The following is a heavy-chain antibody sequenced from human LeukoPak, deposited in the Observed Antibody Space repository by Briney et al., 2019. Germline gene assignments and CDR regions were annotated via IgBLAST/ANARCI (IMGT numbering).Heavy chain of an antibody. CDR2: IIPIFGTA. Sequence: SVKVSCKASGGTSSSYAISWVRQAPGQGLEWMGRIIPIFGTANYAQKFQGRVTITTDESTSTAYMELSSLRSEDTAVYYCARGRYYGSGSYIYWGQGTLVTVSS. V-gene: IGHV1-69*05. J-gene: IGHJ4*02. D-gene: IGHD3-10*01. CDR3: ARGRYYGSGSYIY. CDR1: GGTSSSYA.